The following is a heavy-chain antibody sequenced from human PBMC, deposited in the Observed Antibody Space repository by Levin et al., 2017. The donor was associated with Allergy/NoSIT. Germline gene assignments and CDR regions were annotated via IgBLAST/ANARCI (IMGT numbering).Heavy chain of an antibody. V-gene: IGHV4-59*01. Sequence: SETLSLTCNVSGGSITSDYWSWIRQPPGKGLEWIGFISNTGRTTYNPPLQSRVTISLDTSKNQFSLNLLSVTAADTAVYYCARIRRDTNGWYENDYWGQGTLVSVSS. CDR3: ARIRRDTNGWYENDY. D-gene: IGHD6-19*01. CDR1: GGSITSDY. J-gene: IGHJ4*02. CDR2: ISNTGRT.